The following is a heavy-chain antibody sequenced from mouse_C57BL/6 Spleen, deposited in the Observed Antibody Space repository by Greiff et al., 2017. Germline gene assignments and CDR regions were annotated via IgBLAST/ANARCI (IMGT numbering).Heavy chain of an antibody. CDR1: GYTFTSYW. CDR2: IDPSDSYA. V-gene: IGHV1-69*01. J-gene: IGHJ2*01. CDR3: ARSIPHFDY. Sequence: QVQLQQPGAELVMPGASVKLSCKASGYTFTSYWMHWVKQRPGQGLEWIGEIDPSDSYANYNQKFKGKSTLTVDKSSSTAYMQLSSLTSEDSAVYYCARSIPHFDYWGQGTTLTVSS.